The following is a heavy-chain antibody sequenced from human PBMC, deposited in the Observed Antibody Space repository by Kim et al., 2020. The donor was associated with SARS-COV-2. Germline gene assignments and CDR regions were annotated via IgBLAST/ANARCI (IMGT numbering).Heavy chain of an antibody. V-gene: IGHV5-51*01. J-gene: IGHJ4*02. CDR1: GYNFSSYW. CDR2: IHPGHSTI. D-gene: IGHD5-18*01. CDR3: ARWDDNGYIPY. Sequence: GESLKISCKASGYNFSSYWIGWVRQMPGKGPEWVGIIHPGHSTIRYSPSVQGQVTMSAAKSISTAYLHWSSLRASDTAMYYCARWDDNGYIPYWSQGTVVTVSS.